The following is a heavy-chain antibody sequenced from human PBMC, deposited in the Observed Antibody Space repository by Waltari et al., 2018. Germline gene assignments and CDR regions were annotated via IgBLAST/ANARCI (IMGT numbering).Heavy chain of an antibody. Sequence: QLQLQESGPGLVKPSETLSPTCTVSGGPISSSTYSWGWIRQPPGKGLEWIGSMSYSGNTYYNPSLKSRVSIFVDTSKNQFSLNLNLTSVTAADTAVYFCVRQGPGGRAYDIWGQGTLLTVSS. V-gene: IGHV4-39*01. CDR3: VRQGPGGRAYDI. J-gene: IGHJ3*02. CDR1: GGPISSSTYS. CDR2: MSYSGNT.